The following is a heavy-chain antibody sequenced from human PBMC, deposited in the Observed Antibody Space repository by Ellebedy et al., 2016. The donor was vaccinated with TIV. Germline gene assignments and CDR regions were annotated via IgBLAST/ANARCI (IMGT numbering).Heavy chain of an antibody. D-gene: IGHD6-19*01. CDR2: LTTGGVT. CDR1: GFTFSTYA. Sequence: GESLKISCVVSGFTFSTYAMRWFRQAPGKGLEWVSSLTTGGVTFYAESVKDRFTISRDSSKNTLDLQMNSLRVEDTAVYYCARDAERSGWISDYWGQGTLVTVSS. J-gene: IGHJ4*02. V-gene: IGHV3-23*01. CDR3: ARDAERSGWISDY.